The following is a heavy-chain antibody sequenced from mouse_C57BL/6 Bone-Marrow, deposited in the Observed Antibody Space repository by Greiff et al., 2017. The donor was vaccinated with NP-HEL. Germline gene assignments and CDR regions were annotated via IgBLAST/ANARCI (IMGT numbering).Heavy chain of an antibody. CDR3: ARQGITTVPDAMDY. Sequence: QVQLQQSGPELVKPGASVKISCKASGYSFTSYYIHWVKQRPGQGLEWIGWIYPGSGNTKYNEKFKGKATLTADTSSSTAYMQLSSLTSEDSAVYYGARQGITTVPDAMDYWGQGTSVTVSS. D-gene: IGHD1-1*01. CDR1: GYSFTSYY. V-gene: IGHV1-66*01. J-gene: IGHJ4*01. CDR2: IYPGSGNT.